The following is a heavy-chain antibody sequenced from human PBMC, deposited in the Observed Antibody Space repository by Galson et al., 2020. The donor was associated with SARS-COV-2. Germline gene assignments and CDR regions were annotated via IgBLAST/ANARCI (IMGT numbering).Heavy chain of an antibody. V-gene: IGHV3-33*06. J-gene: IGHJ6*02. CDR1: GFTFSSYG. D-gene: IGHD3-9*01. CDR2: LWYDGSNK. Sequence: GGSLRLSCAASGFTFSSYGMHWVRQAPGKGLEWVAVLWYDGSNKYYADSVKGRFTISRDNSKNTLYLQMNSLRAEDTAVYYCAKDSMYYDILTGYLAPKQSEYYYYYYGMDVWGQGTTVTVSS. CDR3: AKDSMYYDILTGYLAPKQSEYYYYYYGMDV.